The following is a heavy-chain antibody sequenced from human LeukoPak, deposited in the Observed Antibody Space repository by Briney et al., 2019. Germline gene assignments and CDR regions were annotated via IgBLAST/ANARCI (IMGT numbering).Heavy chain of an antibody. J-gene: IGHJ6*03. V-gene: IGHV1-2*02. CDR3: ARFDFRYYYYMDV. CDR2: INPNSGGT. CDR1: GYTFTGYY. Sequence: GASVKVSCKASGYTFTGYYMHWVRQAPGQGLEWMGWINPNSGGTNYAQKFQGRVTMTRDTSISTAYMELSRLRSDDTAVYYCARFDFRYYYYMDVWGKGTTVTVSS.